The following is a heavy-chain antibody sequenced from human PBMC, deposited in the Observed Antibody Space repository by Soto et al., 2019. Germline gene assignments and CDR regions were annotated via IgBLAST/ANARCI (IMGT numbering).Heavy chain of an antibody. Sequence: SETLSLNCAVYVGSFSGYYWSWIRQPPGKGLEWIGEINHIGSTNYNPSLKIRVTISVDTSKNQFSLKLSSVTAADTAVYYCATSGGYCSGGSCYVPFDYWGQGTLVTVSS. J-gene: IGHJ4*02. V-gene: IGHV4-34*01. D-gene: IGHD2-15*01. CDR1: VGSFSGYY. CDR2: INHIGST. CDR3: ATSGGYCSGGSCYVPFDY.